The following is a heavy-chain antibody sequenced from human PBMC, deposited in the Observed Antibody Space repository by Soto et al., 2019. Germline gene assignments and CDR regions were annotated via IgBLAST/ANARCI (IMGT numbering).Heavy chain of an antibody. CDR1: GYTFTSYD. CDR2: MNPSGGST. Sequence: ASVKVSCTASGYTFTSYDINWVRQATGQGLEWMGWMNPSGGSTSYAQKFQGRVTMTRDTSTSTVYMELSSLRSEDTAVYYCASVVPAAMGDNWFDPWGQGTLVTVSS. CDR3: ASVVPAAMGDNWFDP. D-gene: IGHD2-2*01. V-gene: IGHV1-46*03. J-gene: IGHJ5*02.